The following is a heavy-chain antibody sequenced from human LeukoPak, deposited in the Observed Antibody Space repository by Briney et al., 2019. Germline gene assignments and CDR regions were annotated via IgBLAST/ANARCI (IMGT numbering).Heavy chain of an antibody. CDR3: VRDGGVSGYDLLDY. V-gene: IGHV3-7*01. Sequence: PGGSLRLSCAASGFTFSNYRLTWVRQAPGKGLECVAHINQDGSKEYYMDSVKARFTISRDNAKNSLSLQMNSLRAEDTAVYYCVRDGGVSGYDLLDYWGQGTLVTVSS. J-gene: IGHJ4*02. CDR1: GFTFSNYR. D-gene: IGHD5-12*01. CDR2: INQDGSKE.